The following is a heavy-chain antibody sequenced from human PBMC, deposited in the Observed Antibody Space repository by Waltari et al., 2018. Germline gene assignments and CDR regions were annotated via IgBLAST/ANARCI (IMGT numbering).Heavy chain of an antibody. J-gene: IGHJ6*02. D-gene: IGHD2-15*01. CDR1: GLTVNNTD. Sequence: EVQLVDSGGGLIHPGGSLRLSCVGSGLTVNNTDMSWVRQAPGKGLEWVSFTYSSGSTYFADSVKGRFTISRDTSKNTLYLQMTSLRAEDTAVYYCASQLGYCSGGSCYYYGLDVWGQGTTVTVSS. CDR2: TYSSGST. CDR3: ASQLGYCSGGSCYYYGLDV. V-gene: IGHV3-53*01.